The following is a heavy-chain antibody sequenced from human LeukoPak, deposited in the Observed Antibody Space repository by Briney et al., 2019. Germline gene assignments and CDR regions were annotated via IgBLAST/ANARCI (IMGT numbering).Heavy chain of an antibody. CDR1: GGSFRGYY. V-gene: IGHV4-34*01. D-gene: IGHD6-25*01. CDR2: VNHTGST. Sequence: ASETLSLTCAVYGGSFRGYYCSWIRQPPGKGLEWIGEVNHTGSTNYTPSLKTRVTISLDTSTNQCSLKLSFVTAADTAMYYCARHYGSSSGWRNNAFPFDSWGQGTLVTVSS. J-gene: IGHJ4*02. CDR3: ARHYGSSSGWRNNAFPFDS.